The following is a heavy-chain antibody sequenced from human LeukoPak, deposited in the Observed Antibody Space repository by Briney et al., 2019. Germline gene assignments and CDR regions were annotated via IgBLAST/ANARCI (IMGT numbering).Heavy chain of an antibody. CDR3: ARERGDYYDDIGGPFDY. CDR1: GYTFTSYG. D-gene: IGHD3-22*01. CDR2: IIPIFGTA. J-gene: IGHJ4*02. Sequence: SVKVSCKASGYTFTSYGISWVRQAPVQGLEWMGRIIPIFGTANYAQKFQGRVTITTDESTSTAYMELSSPRSEDTAVYHCARERGDYYDDIGGPFDYGGQGTLVTVSS. V-gene: IGHV1-69*05.